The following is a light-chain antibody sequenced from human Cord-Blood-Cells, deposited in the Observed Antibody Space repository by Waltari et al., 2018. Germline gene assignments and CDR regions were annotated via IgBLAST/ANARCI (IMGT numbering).Light chain of an antibody. CDR1: SSDVGGYNY. CDR2: DVS. Sequence: QSALTQPASVSGSPGQSITISCTGTSSDVGGYNYVSWYQQHPGKAPKRMIYDVSKRPSGVSKRFSGSKSGNTASLTISGLQAEDEADYYCSSYTSSSTPFYVFGTGTKVTVL. V-gene: IGLV2-14*01. J-gene: IGLJ1*01. CDR3: SSYTSSSTPFYV.